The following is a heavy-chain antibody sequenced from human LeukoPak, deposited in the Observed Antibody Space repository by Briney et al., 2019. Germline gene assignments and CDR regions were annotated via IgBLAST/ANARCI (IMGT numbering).Heavy chain of an antibody. J-gene: IGHJ4*02. V-gene: IGHV1-18*01. CDR2: TSADNGNT. CDR1: GYTFTSYG. Sequence: ASVKVSCKASGYTFTSYGISWVRQAPGQGLEWMGFTSADNGNTNYVQKFQGRVTMTTDTSTNTAYMELRSLRFDDTAMYYCARDYFSDYVFDFWGQGTLITVSS. CDR3: ARDYFSDYVFDF. D-gene: IGHD3-10*02.